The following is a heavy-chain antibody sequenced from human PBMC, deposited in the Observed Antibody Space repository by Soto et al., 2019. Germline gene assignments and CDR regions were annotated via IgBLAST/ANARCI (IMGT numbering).Heavy chain of an antibody. D-gene: IGHD2-15*01. CDR3: VKDRGGCWTFDS. CDR2: ITYDGLDKFK. V-gene: IGHV3-30*04. J-gene: IGHJ4*02. Sequence: PGGSLRLSCAAAGFTFSRDAMHWVRQAPGKGLEWVAVITYDGLDKFKWYAESVEGRFTISRDNSKSMLYLEMNSLRLEDTAVYYCVKDRGGCWTFDSWGQGTLVTVPQ. CDR1: GFTFSRDA.